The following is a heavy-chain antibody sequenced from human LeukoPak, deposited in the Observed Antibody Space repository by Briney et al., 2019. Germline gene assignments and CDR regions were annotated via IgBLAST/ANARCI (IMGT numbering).Heavy chain of an antibody. D-gene: IGHD5-12*01. Sequence: GGSLRLSCAASGFTFHEYTLHWVRHGPGKGLEWVSLLSWDGGTTDYADSVKGRFTTSRDNSKTSLYLQMNSLRTEDTAFYYCAKDRNAYSGTSGFDYWGQGALVTVSS. V-gene: IGHV3-43*01. CDR2: LSWDGGTT. CDR1: GFTFHEYT. CDR3: AKDRNAYSGTSGFDY. J-gene: IGHJ4*02.